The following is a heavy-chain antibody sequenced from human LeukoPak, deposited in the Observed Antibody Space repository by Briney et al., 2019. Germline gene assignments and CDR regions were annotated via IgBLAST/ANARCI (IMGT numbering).Heavy chain of an antibody. Sequence: GRSLRLSCAASGFTFSSYGMHWVRQAPGKGLEWVAVISYDGSNKYYADSVKGRFTISRDNSKNTLYLQMNSLRAEDTAVYYCARAGGGELSFEPFDYWGQGTLVTVSS. CDR1: GFTFSSYG. CDR3: ARAGGGELSFEPFDY. D-gene: IGHD3-16*01. J-gene: IGHJ4*02. CDR2: ISYDGSNK. V-gene: IGHV3-30*03.